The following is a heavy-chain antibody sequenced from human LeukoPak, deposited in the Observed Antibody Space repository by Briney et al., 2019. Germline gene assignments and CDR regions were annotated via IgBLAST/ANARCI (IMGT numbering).Heavy chain of an antibody. CDR1: GFTFSSYA. Sequence: PGRSLRLSCAASGFTFSSYAMHWVRQAPGKGLEWVAVISYDGSNKYYADFVKGRFTISRDNSKNTLYLQMNSLRAEDTAVYYCARAGQWLVDFDYWGQGTLVTVSS. CDR2: ISYDGSNK. J-gene: IGHJ4*02. D-gene: IGHD6-19*01. V-gene: IGHV3-30*04. CDR3: ARAGQWLVDFDY.